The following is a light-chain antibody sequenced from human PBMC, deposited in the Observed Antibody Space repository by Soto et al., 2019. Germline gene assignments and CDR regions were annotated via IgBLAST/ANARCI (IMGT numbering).Light chain of an antibody. J-gene: IGKJ2*01. CDR2: DAS. CDR3: QQYDNLRYT. CDR1: QDISNY. V-gene: IGKV1-33*01. Sequence: DIQMTQSPSSLSASVGDRVTITCQASQDISNYLNWYQQKPGKAPKLLIYDASNLETGVPSRFSGSGSGKDFTVTISSLQPEDIATYYCQQYDNLRYTFGQGTKRESK.